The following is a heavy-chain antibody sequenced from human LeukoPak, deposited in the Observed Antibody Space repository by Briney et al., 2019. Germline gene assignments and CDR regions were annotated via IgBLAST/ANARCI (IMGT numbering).Heavy chain of an antibody. J-gene: IGHJ4*02. D-gene: IGHD3-10*01. CDR1: GGSFSGYY. Sequence: SETLSLTCAVYGGSFSGYYWSWIRQPPGKGLEWIGYIYYSGSTNYNPSLKSRVTISVDTSKNQFSLKLSSVTAADTAVYYCARALVAGNRGVINYWGQGTLVTVSS. CDR2: IYYSGST. V-gene: IGHV4-59*01. CDR3: ARALVAGNRGVINY.